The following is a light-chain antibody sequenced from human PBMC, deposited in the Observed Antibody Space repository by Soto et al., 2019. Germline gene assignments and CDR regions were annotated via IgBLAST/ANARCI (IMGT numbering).Light chain of an antibody. J-gene: IGKJ1*01. CDR2: AAT. CDR1: QSISSF. CDR3: QQTYTTPRT. V-gene: IGKV1-39*01. Sequence: DIQMTQSPSSLSASVGDRVTITCRASQSISSFLNWYQQKPGEAPKLLIYAATSLHSGVPSRFSGSRSATDFTLTIISLQPEDFATYYCQQTYTTPRTFGQGTTVEI.